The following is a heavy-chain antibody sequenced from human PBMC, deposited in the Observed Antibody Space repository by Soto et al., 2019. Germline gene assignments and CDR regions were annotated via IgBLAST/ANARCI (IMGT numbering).Heavy chain of an antibody. D-gene: IGHD2-2*01. J-gene: IGHJ4*02. CDR2: IYSDGIT. V-gene: IGHV3-66*01. Sequence: GGSLRLSCAASGGPVSTNYMSWVRQVPGKGLEWVSTIYSDGITYYTDSVKGRFTISRDNSKNTLYLQMNSLRAEDTAVYYCATSTTSRLRFDYWGQGTLV. CDR3: ATSTTSRLRFDY. CDR1: GGPVSTNY.